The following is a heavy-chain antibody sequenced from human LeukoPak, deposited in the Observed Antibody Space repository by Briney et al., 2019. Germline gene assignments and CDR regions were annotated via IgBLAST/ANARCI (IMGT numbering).Heavy chain of an antibody. J-gene: IGHJ4*02. Sequence: SETLSLTCSVSDGSISSANYYWRWLRQPPGKGPEWVGSTHYIKTTFYSPSLKNRVTMSVDTSKNLFSLKLSSVTAADTAVYFCARQRAWFGEWAFDYWGQGVLVTVSS. D-gene: IGHD3-10*01. CDR1: DGSISSANYY. CDR2: THYIKTT. V-gene: IGHV4-39*01. CDR3: ARQRAWFGEWAFDY.